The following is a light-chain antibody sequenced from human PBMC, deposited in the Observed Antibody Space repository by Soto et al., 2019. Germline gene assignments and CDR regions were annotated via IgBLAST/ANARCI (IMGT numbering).Light chain of an antibody. CDR2: GAS. CDR1: QSVTYN. J-gene: IGKJ1*01. CDR3: QHRANLWT. V-gene: IGKV3-15*01. Sequence: ETMMTQSPATLSASPGERVTLSCRATQSVTYNLAWYQQKPGQAPRLLIYGASTRATGIPARFSGRGSGTDFTLTISSLEPEDFAVYYCQHRANLWTFGQGTKVDI.